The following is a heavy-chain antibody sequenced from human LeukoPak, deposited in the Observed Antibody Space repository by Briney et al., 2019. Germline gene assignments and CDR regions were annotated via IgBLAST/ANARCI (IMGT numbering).Heavy chain of an antibody. CDR2: ISSSSSYI. CDR3: ATQKYYDILTGYYDNYYYYMDV. V-gene: IGHV3-21*04. D-gene: IGHD3-9*01. J-gene: IGHJ6*03. Sequence: PGGPPRLSCAASGFTFSSYSMNWVRQAPGKGLEWVSSISSSSSYIYYADSVKGRFTISRDNAKNSLYLQMNSLRAEDTAVYYCATQKYYDILTGYYDNYYYYMDVWGKGTTVTVSS. CDR1: GFTFSSYS.